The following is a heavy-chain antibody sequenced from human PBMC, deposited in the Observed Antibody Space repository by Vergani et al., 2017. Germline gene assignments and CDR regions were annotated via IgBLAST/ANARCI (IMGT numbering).Heavy chain of an antibody. CDR1: GFTFSSYS. Sequence: EVQLVESGGGLVQPGGSLRLSCAASGFTFSSYSMNWVRQAPGKGLEWVSYISSSSSTIYYADSVKGRFTISRDNAKNSLYLQMNSLRDEDTAVYYCAKVIPFPYSSGWYDYWGQGTLVTVSS. CDR3: AKVIPFPYSSGWYDY. CDR2: ISSSSSTI. D-gene: IGHD6-19*01. V-gene: IGHV3-48*02. J-gene: IGHJ4*02.